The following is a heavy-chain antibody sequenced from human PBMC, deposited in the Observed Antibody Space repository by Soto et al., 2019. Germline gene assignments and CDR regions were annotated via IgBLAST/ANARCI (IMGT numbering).Heavy chain of an antibody. V-gene: IGHV3-48*02. D-gene: IGHD2-15*01. CDR3: ARRSCSGGNCYFDY. Sequence: EVQLVESGGGLVQPGGSLRLSCAASGFTFSSYSMNWVRQARGKGLEWVSYISSSSSIIYYADSVKGRFTISRDNAKNSLYLQMNSLRDDETAVYYCARRSCSGGNCYFDYWGQGTLVTVSS. J-gene: IGHJ4*02. CDR1: GFTFSSYS. CDR2: ISSSSSII.